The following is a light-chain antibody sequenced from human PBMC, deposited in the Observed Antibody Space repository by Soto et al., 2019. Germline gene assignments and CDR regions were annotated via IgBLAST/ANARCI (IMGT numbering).Light chain of an antibody. CDR1: QSVSSNY. Sequence: EIVFTQSLGTLSLSPGERATLSCRASQSVSSNYLAWYQQKPGQAPRLLFFGASIRATGLPDRFSGSGSGTEFALTISSLQSEDFAVYSCQQDSIWPTTFGQGTRLEI. CDR2: GAS. V-gene: IGKV3-20*01. CDR3: QQDSIWPTT. J-gene: IGKJ5*01.